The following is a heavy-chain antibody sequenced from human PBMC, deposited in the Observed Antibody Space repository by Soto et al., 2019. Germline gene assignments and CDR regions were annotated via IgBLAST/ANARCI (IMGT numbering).Heavy chain of an antibody. Sequence: QVQLVQSGAEVKKPGSSVKVSCKAFGGTFSSYAISWVRQAPGQGLEWMGGIIPIFGTANYAQKFQGRVTITADESTSTAYMELSSLRSEDTAMYYCARAWGYYWNSAFDYWGQGTLVTVSP. CDR2: IIPIFGTA. CDR3: ARAWGYYWNSAFDY. D-gene: IGHD1-1*01. V-gene: IGHV1-69*01. J-gene: IGHJ4*02. CDR1: GGTFSSYA.